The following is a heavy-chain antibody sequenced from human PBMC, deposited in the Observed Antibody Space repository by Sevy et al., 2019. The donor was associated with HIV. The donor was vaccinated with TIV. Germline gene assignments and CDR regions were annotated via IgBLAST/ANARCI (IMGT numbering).Heavy chain of an antibody. V-gene: IGHV3-21*01. CDR2: ISSSSSYI. D-gene: IGHD1-26*01. CDR3: GSVGKRGVLHYYGMDV. CDR1: GFTFSSYS. Sequence: GGSLRLSCAASGFTFSSYSMNWVRQAPGKGLEWVSSISSSSSYIYYADSVKGRFTISRDNAKNSLYLQMNSLRAEDTAVYYCGSVGKRGVLHYYGMDVWGQGTTVTVSS. J-gene: IGHJ6*02.